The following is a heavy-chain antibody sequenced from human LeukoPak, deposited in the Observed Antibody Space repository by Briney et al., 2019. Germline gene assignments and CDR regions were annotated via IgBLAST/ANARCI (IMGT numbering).Heavy chain of an antibody. CDR2: INGDGSST. D-gene: IGHD6-19*01. CDR1: GFTFSSYE. Sequence: GGSLRLSCAASGFTFSSYEMNWVRQAPGKGLVWVSRINGDGSSTPYANSVKGRFTISRDNAKNTLYLQMHSLRADDTAVYYCARGSTSGWPDYFDYWGQGSVVTVSS. CDR3: ARGSTSGWPDYFDY. J-gene: IGHJ4*02. V-gene: IGHV3-74*01.